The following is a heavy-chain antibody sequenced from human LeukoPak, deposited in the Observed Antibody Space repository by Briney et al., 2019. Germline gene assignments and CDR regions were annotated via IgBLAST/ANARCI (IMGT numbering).Heavy chain of an antibody. CDR2: ISSSGSTI. Sequence: GGSLRLSCAAYGFTFSDYYMSWIRQAPGKGLECVSYISSSGSTIYYADSVKGRFTISRDNAKNSLYLQMNSLRAEDTAVYYCARTRGSYNYYYYYMDVWGKGTTVTVSS. CDR3: ARTRGSYNYYYYYMDV. V-gene: IGHV3-11*01. J-gene: IGHJ6*03. D-gene: IGHD3-16*01. CDR1: GFTFSDYY.